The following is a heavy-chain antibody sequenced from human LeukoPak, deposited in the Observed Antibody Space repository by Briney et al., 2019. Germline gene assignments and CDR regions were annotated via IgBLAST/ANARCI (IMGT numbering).Heavy chain of an antibody. CDR2: ISGSGDT. V-gene: IGHV3-23*01. CDR1: GFTFSSSA. Sequence: PGGSLSLSCAASGFTFSSSAMSGVRQAPGKGLEWGSGISGSGDTYDSAAVKGRVIISRDNSKNPLYLQMHSLRAEDKAVYYCARGGQYSGHVYWGQGTLVTVSS. J-gene: IGHJ4*02. CDR3: ARGGQYSGHVY. D-gene: IGHD5-12*01.